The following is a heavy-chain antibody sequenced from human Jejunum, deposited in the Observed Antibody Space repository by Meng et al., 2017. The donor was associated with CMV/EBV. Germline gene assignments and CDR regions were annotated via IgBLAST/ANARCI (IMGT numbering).Heavy chain of an antibody. CDR1: GFTFSAHA. J-gene: IGHJ4*02. CDR3: ARQPGSLAY. Sequence: VQLGEAGGGVVQPGRSLGLSLTASGFTFSAHAMHWVRQAPGKGLEWVAVITDDGSNEYYADSVKGRFTISRDNSKNTLYLQMNSLRAADTAVYYCARQPGSLAYWGQGTLVTVSS. V-gene: IGHV3-30-3*01. CDR2: ITDDGSNE.